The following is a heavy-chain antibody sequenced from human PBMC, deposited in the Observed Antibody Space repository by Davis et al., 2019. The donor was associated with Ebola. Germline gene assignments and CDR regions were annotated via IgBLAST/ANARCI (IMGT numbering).Heavy chain of an antibody. D-gene: IGHD5-12*01. CDR2: MNPNSGNT. V-gene: IGHV1-18*01. J-gene: IGHJ6*02. CDR1: GYTFTSYD. CDR3: ARAPPLVATISPYYYYDMDV. Sequence: ASVKVSCKASGYTFTSYDINWVRQATGQGLEWMGWMNPNSGNTNYAQKLQGRVTMTTDTSTSTAYMELRSLRSDDTAVYYCARAPPLVATISPYYYYDMDVWGQGTTVTVSS.